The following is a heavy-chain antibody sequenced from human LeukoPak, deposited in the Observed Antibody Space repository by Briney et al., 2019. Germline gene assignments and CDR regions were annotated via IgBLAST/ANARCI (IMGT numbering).Heavy chain of an antibody. D-gene: IGHD3-9*01. CDR1: GYTFTGYY. J-gene: IGHJ4*02. V-gene: IGHV1-2*02. CDR2: INPDSGDT. CDR3: ARRHVLTGFDY. Sequence: ASVKVSCKASGYTFTGYYMHWVRQAPGQGLEWMGWINPDSGDTDYAQKFQSRVTMTRDTSISTAYMDLSSLISDDTAVYYCARRHVLTGFDYWGQGTLVSVSS.